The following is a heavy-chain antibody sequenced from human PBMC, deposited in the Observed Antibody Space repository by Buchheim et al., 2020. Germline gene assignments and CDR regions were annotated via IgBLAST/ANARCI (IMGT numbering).Heavy chain of an antibody. CDR1: GASIKINSYY. V-gene: IGHV4-39*01. CDR2: IYYSGNA. Sequence: QVQLQESGPGLVKPSETLSLSCNVSGASIKINSYYWAWIRQAPGKGLEWIGSIYYSGNAYYTSSLQTRLALSVATPKNKFSLRLSSVTAADTGVYYCARHVAVFGVIRYFDFWGHGAL. D-gene: IGHD3-3*01. CDR3: ARHVAVFGVIRYFDF. J-gene: IGHJ4*01.